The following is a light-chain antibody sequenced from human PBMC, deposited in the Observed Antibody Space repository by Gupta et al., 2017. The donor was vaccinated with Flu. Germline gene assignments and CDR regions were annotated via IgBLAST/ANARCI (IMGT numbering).Light chain of an antibody. CDR2: DAS. J-gene: IGKJ2*01. CDR3: QQRNNWTRMDF. Sequence: EIVLTQSPATLSLSPGERATLSCRASQSVSSYLAWYQQKPGEAPGLLIYDASNRGTGIPARFSGSGDGTDFNVTIRSLGPEDFGVYYCQQRNNWTRMDFFGQGTKLEIK. V-gene: IGKV3-11*01. CDR1: QSVSSY.